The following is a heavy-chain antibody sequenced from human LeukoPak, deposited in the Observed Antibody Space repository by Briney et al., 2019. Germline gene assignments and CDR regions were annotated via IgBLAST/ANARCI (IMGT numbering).Heavy chain of an antibody. D-gene: IGHD3-22*01. CDR3: ARGKARYYDSSGPPLYY. CDR2: INHSGST. J-gene: IGHJ4*02. V-gene: IGHV4-34*01. CDR1: GGSFSGYY. Sequence: SETLSLTCAVYGGSFSGYYWSWIRQPPGKGLEWIGEINHSGSTNYNPSLKSRVTISVDTSENQFSLKLSSVTAADTAVYYCARGKARYYDSSGPPLYYWGQGTLVTVSS.